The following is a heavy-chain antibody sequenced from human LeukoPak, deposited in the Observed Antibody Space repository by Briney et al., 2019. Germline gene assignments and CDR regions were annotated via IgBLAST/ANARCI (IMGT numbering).Heavy chain of an antibody. V-gene: IGHV4-34*01. D-gene: IGHD2-2*01. CDR3: ASLYRVVPAAPNENWFDP. J-gene: IGHJ5*02. CDR2: INHSGST. CDR1: GGSFSGYY. Sequence: SETLSLTCAVYGGSFSGYYWSWIRQPPGKGLEWIGEINHSGSTNYNPPLKSRVTISVDTSKNQFSLKLSSVTAADTAVYYCASLYRVVPAAPNENWFDPWGQGTLVTVSS.